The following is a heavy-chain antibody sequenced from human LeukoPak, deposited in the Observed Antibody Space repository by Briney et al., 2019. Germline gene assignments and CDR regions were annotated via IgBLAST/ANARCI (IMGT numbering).Heavy chain of an antibody. J-gene: IGHJ4*02. CDR1: GGSFSGYY. CDR2: INHSGST. CDR3: ARQIPATANHYFDY. V-gene: IGHV4-34*01. Sequence: PSETLSLTCAVYGGSFSGYYWSWIRQPPRKGLEWIGEINHSGSTNYNPSLKSRVTISVDTSKNQFSLKLSSVTAADTAVYYCARQIPATANHYFDYWGQGTLVTVSS. D-gene: IGHD2-15*01.